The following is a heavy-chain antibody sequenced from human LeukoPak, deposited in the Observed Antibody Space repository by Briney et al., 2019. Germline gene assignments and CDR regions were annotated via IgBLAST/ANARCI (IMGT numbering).Heavy chain of an antibody. CDR2: ISSSGSTI. CDR3: ARWPYSSSYYFDY. D-gene: IGHD6-6*01. CDR1: GFTFSDFY. V-gene: IGHV3-11*04. Sequence: GGSLRLSCAASGFTFSDFYMTWIRQAPGKGLEWVSYISSSGSTIYYADSVKGRFTISRDNSKNTLYLQMNSLRAEDTAVYYCARWPYSSSYYFDYWGQGTLVTVSS. J-gene: IGHJ4*02.